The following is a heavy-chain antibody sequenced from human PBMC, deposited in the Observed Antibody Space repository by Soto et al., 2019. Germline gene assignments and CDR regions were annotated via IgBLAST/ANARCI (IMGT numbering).Heavy chain of an antibody. D-gene: IGHD2-2*01. CDR3: ARVPDR. V-gene: IGHV4-30-2*01. CDR1: GGSISSGGYS. Sequence: QLQLQESGSGLVKPSQTLSLTCAVSGGSISSGGYSWSWIRQPPGKGLEWIGYIYHSGSTYYNPARESXXTIAGDRSKNQFSLKLSAVTAADTAVYYCARVPDRWGQGTLVTVSS. CDR2: IYHSGST. J-gene: IGHJ5*02.